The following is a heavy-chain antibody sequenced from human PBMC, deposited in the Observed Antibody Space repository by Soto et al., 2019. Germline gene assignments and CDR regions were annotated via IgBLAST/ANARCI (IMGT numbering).Heavy chain of an antibody. Sequence: QVQLQQWGAGLLKPSETLSLTCAVYGGSFSGYYWSWIRQPPGKGLEWIGEINHSGSTNYNPSLKSRVTISVDTSKNQFSLKLSSVTAADTAVYYCARRWGYYYYYGMDVWGQGTTVTVSS. CDR3: ARRWGYYYYYGMDV. CDR2: INHSGST. J-gene: IGHJ6*02. D-gene: IGHD3-16*01. V-gene: IGHV4-34*01. CDR1: GGSFSGYY.